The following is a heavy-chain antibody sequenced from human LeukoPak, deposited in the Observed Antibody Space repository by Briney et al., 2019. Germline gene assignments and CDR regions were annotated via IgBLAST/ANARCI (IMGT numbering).Heavy chain of an antibody. J-gene: IGHJ3*02. CDR2: ISSSGSTI. V-gene: IGHV3-48*03. Sequence: GGSLRLSCAASGFTFSSYEMNWVRQAPGKGQEWVSYISSSGSTIYYADSVKGRFTISRDNAKNSLYLQMNSLRAEDTAVYYCARDGPSLRYFDWSPKHDAFDIWGQGTMVTVSS. CDR1: GFTFSSYE. CDR3: ARDGPSLRYFDWSPKHDAFDI. D-gene: IGHD3-9*01.